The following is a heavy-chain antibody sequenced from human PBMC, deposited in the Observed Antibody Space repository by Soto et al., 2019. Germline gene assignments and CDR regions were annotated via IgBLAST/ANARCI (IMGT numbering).Heavy chain of an antibody. D-gene: IGHD3-10*01. CDR3: GRARATIAEGAIFDC. J-gene: IGHJ4*02. CDR1: GGSISTSNW. V-gene: IGHV4-4*02. Sequence: GTLSLTCAVSGGSISTSNWWSWVRQPPGKGLEWIGEVYRTGSTNYNPSLESRLTISVDKSKNQFSLKLTSVTAADTAVYYCGRARATIAEGAIFDCWGRGTLVTVSS. CDR2: VYRTGST.